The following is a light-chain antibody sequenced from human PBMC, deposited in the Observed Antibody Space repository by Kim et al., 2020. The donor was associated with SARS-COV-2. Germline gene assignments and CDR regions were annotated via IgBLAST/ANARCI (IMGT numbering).Light chain of an antibody. J-gene: IGLJ2*01. CDR2: AVN. CDR1: TSDSGDYKY. CDR3: SSYSRSGSLYVI. V-gene: IGLV2-14*03. Sequence: SITISCTGTTSDSGDYKYVSWYQQHPGKAPKLIIFAVNDRPSGVSDRFSGSKSGNTASLTISGLQDDDEAVYYCSSYSRSGSLYVIFGGGTQLTVL.